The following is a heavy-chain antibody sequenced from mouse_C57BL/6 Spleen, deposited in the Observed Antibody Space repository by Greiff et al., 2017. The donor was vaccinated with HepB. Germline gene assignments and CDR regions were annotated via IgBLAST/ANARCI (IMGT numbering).Heavy chain of an antibody. CDR3: ARKPIYYGNWYFDV. CDR1: GYSITSGYY. D-gene: IGHD2-1*01. V-gene: IGHV3-6*01. J-gene: IGHJ1*03. CDR2: ISYDGSN. Sequence: EVQLQQSGPGLVKPSQSLSLTCSVTGYSITSGYYWNWIRQFPGNKLEWMGYISYDGSNNYNPSLKNRISITRDTSKNQFFLKLNSVTTEDTATYYCARKPIYYGNWYFDVWGTGTTVTVSS.